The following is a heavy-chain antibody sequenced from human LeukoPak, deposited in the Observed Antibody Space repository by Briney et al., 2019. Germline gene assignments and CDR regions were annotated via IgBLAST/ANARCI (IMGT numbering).Heavy chain of an antibody. J-gene: IGHJ3*01. CDR1: GFTFSENW. V-gene: IGHV3-74*01. D-gene: IGHD6-13*01. CDR3: AREEHRLAEAGTSAFDL. CDR2: INRDGGLT. Sequence: GGSLRLSCVASGFTFSENWMHWVRQAPGKGLAWVSHINRDGGLTNYADSVKGRFTISRDNARNTVYLQMNSLRVEDTAIYFCAREEHRLAEAGTSAFDLGGQGTLVTVSP.